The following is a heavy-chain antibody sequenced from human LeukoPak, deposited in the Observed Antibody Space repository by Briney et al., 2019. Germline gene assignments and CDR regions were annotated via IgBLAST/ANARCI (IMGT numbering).Heavy chain of an antibody. CDR1: GGSIHSYY. J-gene: IGHJ4*02. D-gene: IGHD6-19*01. CDR3: ARGGGVAGFDY. CDR2: IYSSGIT. Sequence: PSETLSLTCTVSGGSIHSYYWIWIRQPAGKGLEWIGRIYSSGITDYNPSLKSRVTMSVDTSKNQFSLTLTSVTAADTAVYYCARGGGVAGFDYWGQGTLVTVSS. V-gene: IGHV4-4*07.